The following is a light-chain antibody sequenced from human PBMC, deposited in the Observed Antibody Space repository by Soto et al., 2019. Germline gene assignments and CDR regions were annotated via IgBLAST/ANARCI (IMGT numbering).Light chain of an antibody. V-gene: IGLV6-57*01. CDR3: QSYDSNKWV. CDR1: SGSIASNY. CDR2: EDN. J-gene: IGLJ3*02. Sequence: NFMLTQPHSVSESPGKTVTISCTRSSGSIASNYVQWYQQRPGSSPTTVIYEDNQRPSGIPDRFSGSIDRSSNSASLTISGLKTEDEADSYCQSYDSNKWVFGGGTKLTVL.